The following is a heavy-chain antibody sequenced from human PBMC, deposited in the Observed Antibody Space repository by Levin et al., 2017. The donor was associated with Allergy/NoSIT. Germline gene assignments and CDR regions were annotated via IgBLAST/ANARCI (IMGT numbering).Heavy chain of an antibody. CDR1: GFTFDDYA. D-gene: IGHD1-26*01. J-gene: IGHJ4*02. Sequence: PGGSLRLSCAASGFTFDDYAMHWVRQAPGKGLEWVSGITWNSGRIGYADSVKGRFTISRDNAKNSLYLQMNSLGPEDTAFYYCAKDLSGSYYRGIDFWGQGTLVTVSS. CDR2: ITWNSGRI. V-gene: IGHV3-9*01. CDR3: AKDLSGSYYRGIDF.